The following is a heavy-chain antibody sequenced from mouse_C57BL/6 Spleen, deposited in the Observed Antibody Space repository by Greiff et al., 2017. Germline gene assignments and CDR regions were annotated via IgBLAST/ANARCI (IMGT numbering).Heavy chain of an antibody. D-gene: IGHD1-1*01. CDR3: TRGSSYVDWYFDV. V-gene: IGHV1-15*01. CDR2: IDPETGGT. Sequence: QVQLQQSGAELVRPGASVTLSCKASGYTFTDYEMHWVKQTPVHGLEWIGAIDPETGGTAYNQKFKGKAILTADKSSSTAYMELRSLTSEYSAVYYCTRGSSYVDWYFDVWGTGTTVTVSS. CDR1: GYTFTDYE. J-gene: IGHJ1*03.